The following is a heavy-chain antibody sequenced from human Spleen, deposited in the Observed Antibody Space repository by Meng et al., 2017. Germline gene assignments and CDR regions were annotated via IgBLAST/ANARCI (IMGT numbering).Heavy chain of an antibody. D-gene: IGHD3-22*01. CDR2: IYYSGST. CDR3: ARGTPGYYYDSSGYYYEHPNIDY. Sequence: SETLSLTCTVSGGSVSSGSYYWSWIRQPPGKGLEWIGYIYYSGSTNYNPSLKSRVTISVDTSKNQFSLKLSSVTAADTAVYYCARGTPGYYYDSSGYYYEHPNIDYWGQGTLVTVSS. V-gene: IGHV4-61*01. CDR1: GGSVSSGSYY. J-gene: IGHJ4*02.